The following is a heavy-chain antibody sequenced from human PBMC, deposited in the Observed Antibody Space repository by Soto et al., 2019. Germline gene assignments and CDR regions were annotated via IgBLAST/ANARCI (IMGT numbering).Heavy chain of an antibody. V-gene: IGHV4-39*01. CDR3: ARSVAEYWVFDY. Sequence: TSETLSLTCTVSGGSISSSSYYWGWIRQPPGKGLEWIGIIYYSGSTYYNPSLKSRVTISVDTSKNQFSLKLSSVTAADTAVYYCARSVAEYWVFDYWGQGTLGTVS. D-gene: IGHD6-19*01. J-gene: IGHJ4*02. CDR2: IYYSGST. CDR1: GGSISSSSYY.